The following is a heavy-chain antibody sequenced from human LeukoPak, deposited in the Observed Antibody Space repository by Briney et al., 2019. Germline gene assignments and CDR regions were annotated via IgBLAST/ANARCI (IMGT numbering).Heavy chain of an antibody. J-gene: IGHJ3*02. Sequence: ASVKVSCKASGYTSTSYYMHWVRQAPGQGLEWMGIINPSGGSTSYAQKFQGRVTMTRDTSTSTVYMELSSLRSEDTAVYYCARDNTKPRWLQLGPDAFDIWGQGTMVTVSS. V-gene: IGHV1-46*01. D-gene: IGHD5-24*01. CDR2: INPSGGST. CDR3: ARDNTKPRWLQLGPDAFDI. CDR1: GYTSTSYY.